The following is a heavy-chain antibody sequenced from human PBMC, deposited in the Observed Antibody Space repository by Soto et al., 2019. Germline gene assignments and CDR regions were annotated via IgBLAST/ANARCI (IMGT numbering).Heavy chain of an antibody. V-gene: IGHV1-18*01. Sequence: QVQLVQSGAEVKKPGASVKVSCKASGYTFTSYGISWVRQAPGQGLEWMGWISAYNGNTNYAQKLQGRVTMTTDTPTSTAYMELRSLRSDDTAVYYCARGAYYDFWSGYARLHYWGQGTLVTVSS. CDR1: GYTFTSYG. D-gene: IGHD3-3*01. CDR3: ARGAYYDFWSGYARLHY. CDR2: ISAYNGNT. J-gene: IGHJ4*02.